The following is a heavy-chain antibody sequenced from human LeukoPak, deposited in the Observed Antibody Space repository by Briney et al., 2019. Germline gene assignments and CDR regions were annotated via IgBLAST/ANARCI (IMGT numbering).Heavy chain of an antibody. D-gene: IGHD1-1*01. CDR3: ARGQLEDAYNFEY. CDR2: IYYSGST. Sequence: SETLSLTCTVSGGSISSYYWSWIRQPPGKGLEWIGYIYYSGSTNYNPSLKSRVTISVDTSKNQLSLKLNSVTAADTAVYYCARGQLEDAYNFEYWGQGTVVTVSS. CDR1: GGSISSYY. J-gene: IGHJ4*02. V-gene: IGHV4-59*01.